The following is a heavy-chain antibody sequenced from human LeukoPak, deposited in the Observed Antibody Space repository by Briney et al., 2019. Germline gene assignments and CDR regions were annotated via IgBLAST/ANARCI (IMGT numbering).Heavy chain of an antibody. Sequence: GGSLRLSCAASGFIFSDYNMNWVRQAPGKGLEWVSSISSSSSYRYYADSVKGRFTISRDNGKNSLYLQMNSLRAEDTAVYYCAIYYYYYYMDVWGKGTTVTVSS. J-gene: IGHJ6*03. CDR2: ISSSSSYR. V-gene: IGHV3-21*01. CDR3: AIYYYYYYMDV. CDR1: GFIFSDYN.